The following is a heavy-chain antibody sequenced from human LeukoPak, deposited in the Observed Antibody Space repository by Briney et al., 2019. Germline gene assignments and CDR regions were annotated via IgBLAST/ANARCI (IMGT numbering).Heavy chain of an antibody. J-gene: IGHJ4*02. Sequence: PSETLSLTCTVSGGSISSGSYYWSWIRQPAGKGLEWIGRIYTSGSTNYNPSLKSRVTISVDTSKNQFSLKLSSVTAADTAVYYCARAPLVATIRYFDYWGQGTLVTVSS. CDR2: IYTSGST. CDR1: GGSISSGSYY. D-gene: IGHD5-12*01. V-gene: IGHV4-61*02. CDR3: ARAPLVATIRYFDY.